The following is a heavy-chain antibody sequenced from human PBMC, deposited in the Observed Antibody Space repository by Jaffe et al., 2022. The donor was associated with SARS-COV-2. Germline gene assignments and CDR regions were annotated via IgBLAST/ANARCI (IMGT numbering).Heavy chain of an antibody. CDR2: IYTSGST. CDR3: AREGGSYPVDY. J-gene: IGHJ4*02. Sequence: QVQLQESGPGLVKPSQTLSLTCTVSGGSISSGSYYWSWIRQPAGKGLEWIGRIYTSGSTNYNPSLKSRVTISVDTSKNQFSLKLSSVTAADTAVYYCAREGGSYPVDYWGQGTLVTVSS. V-gene: IGHV4-61*02. D-gene: IGHD1-26*01. CDR1: GGSISSGSYY.